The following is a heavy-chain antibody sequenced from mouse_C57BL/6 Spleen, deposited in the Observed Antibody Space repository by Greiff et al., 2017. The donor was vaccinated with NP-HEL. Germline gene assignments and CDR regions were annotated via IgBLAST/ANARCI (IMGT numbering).Heavy chain of an antibody. V-gene: IGHV1-61*01. J-gene: IGHJ2*01. D-gene: IGHD1-1*01. CDR2: IYPSDSET. CDR1: GYTFTSYW. Sequence: QVQLQQPGAELVRPGSSVKLSCKASGYTFTSYWMDWVKQRPGQGLEWIGNIYPSDSETHYNQKFKDKATLTVDKSSSTAYMQLSSLTSEDSAVYYCAREGATYGSRGETSFDYWGQGTTLTVSS. CDR3: AREGATYGSRGETSFDY.